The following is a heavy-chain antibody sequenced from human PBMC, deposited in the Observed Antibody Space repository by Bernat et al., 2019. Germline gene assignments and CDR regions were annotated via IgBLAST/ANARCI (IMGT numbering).Heavy chain of an antibody. CDR2: VNNHNGQT. CDR1: GYSFISHA. CDR3: EREDYYDRSSFGLDV. D-gene: IGHD3-22*01. J-gene: IGHJ6*02. V-gene: IGHV1-3*04. Sequence: QVQLVQSGAEVKKPGASVKVSCKASGYSFISHAIYWVRQAPGQRLEWMGWVNNHNGQTTYSQKFQGRVTITRDTSANTVYMELSSLRSEDTAVYYCEREDYYDRSSFGLDVWGQGATVTVSS.